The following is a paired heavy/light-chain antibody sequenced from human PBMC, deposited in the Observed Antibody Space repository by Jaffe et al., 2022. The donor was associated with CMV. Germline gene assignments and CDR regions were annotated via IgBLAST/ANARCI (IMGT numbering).Light chain of an antibody. J-gene: IGLJ2*01. CDR1: TSDVGNYNL. CDR2: EVT. V-gene: IGLV2-23*02. Sequence: QSALTQPASVSGSPGQSITISCTGTTSDVGNYNLVSWYQQHPGKAPKVIISEVTTRPSGVSNRFSGSKSGNTASLTISGLQAEDEGDYFCSSFAGFSTPVVFGGGTKLTVL. CDR3: SSFAGFSTPVV.
Heavy chain of an antibody. V-gene: IGHV4-59*08. CDR1: GGSISNYY. CDR2: IYDSGSA. CDR3: ARRGQPLGLYYFDY. Sequence: QVQLQESGPGLVKPSETLSLTCSVSGGSISNYYWSWIRQPPGKGLECIGYIYDSGSANYNPSLKSRVTMSVDTSKNQFSLRLTSVTAADTAVYYCARRGQPLGLYYFDYWGQGTLVTVSS. D-gene: IGHD1-7*01. J-gene: IGHJ4*02.